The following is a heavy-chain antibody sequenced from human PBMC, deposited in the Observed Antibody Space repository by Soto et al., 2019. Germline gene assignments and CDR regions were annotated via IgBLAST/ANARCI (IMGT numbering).Heavy chain of an antibody. CDR3: ATDGTGRKWELIRWFDP. CDR1: GYTLTELS. D-gene: IGHD1-26*01. V-gene: IGHV1-24*01. Sequence: QVQLVQSGAEVKKPGASVKVSCKVSGYTLTELSMHWVRQAPGKGLEWMGGFDPEDGETIYAQKCQGRVTMTEDTSTDTAYMELSSLRSEDTAVYYCATDGTGRKWELIRWFDPWGQGTLVTVSS. J-gene: IGHJ5*02. CDR2: FDPEDGET.